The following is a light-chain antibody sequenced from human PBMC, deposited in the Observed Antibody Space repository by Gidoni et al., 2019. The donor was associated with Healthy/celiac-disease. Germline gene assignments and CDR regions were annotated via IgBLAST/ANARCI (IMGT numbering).Light chain of an antibody. V-gene: IGKV3-20*01. CDR3: QQYGSSPPKIT. CDR1: QSVSSSY. J-gene: IGKJ5*01. Sequence: EIVLTQSPGTLSLSPGERATLSCRASQSVSSSYLAWYQQKPGHAPRLLIYGASSRATGIPDRFSGSGSGTDFTLTISRLEPEDFAVYYCQQYGSSPPKITFGQGTRLEIK. CDR2: GAS.